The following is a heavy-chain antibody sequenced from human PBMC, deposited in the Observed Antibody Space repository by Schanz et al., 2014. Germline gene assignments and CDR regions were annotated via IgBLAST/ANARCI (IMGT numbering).Heavy chain of an antibody. CDR3: ARDGHSSNWRSYFFYGLDV. J-gene: IGHJ6*02. Sequence: QVQLVQSGAEVKKPGASVKVSCKASGYTFTGHYMHWVRQAPGQGLEWMGRINPNSGGTNYAQKCQGRVPTTWDTSTSTAYMELRRLRSDDTAIYYCARDGHSSNWRSYFFYGLDVWGQGTTVTVSS. CDR2: INPNSGGT. D-gene: IGHD6-13*01. CDR1: GYTFTGHY. V-gene: IGHV1-2*06.